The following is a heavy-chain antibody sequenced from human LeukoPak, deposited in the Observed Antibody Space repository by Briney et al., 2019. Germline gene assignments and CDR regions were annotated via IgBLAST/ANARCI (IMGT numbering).Heavy chain of an antibody. Sequence: PSETLSLTCTVSGGSISSGSYYWSWIRQPAGKGLEWIGRIYTSGSTNYNPSLKSRVTISVDTSKNQFSLKLSSVTAADTAVYYCARWGYSSSWYEEEESYWYFDLWGRGTLVTVSS. V-gene: IGHV4-61*02. CDR1: GGSISSGSYY. J-gene: IGHJ2*01. D-gene: IGHD6-13*01. CDR2: IYTSGST. CDR3: ARWGYSSSWYEEEESYWYFDL.